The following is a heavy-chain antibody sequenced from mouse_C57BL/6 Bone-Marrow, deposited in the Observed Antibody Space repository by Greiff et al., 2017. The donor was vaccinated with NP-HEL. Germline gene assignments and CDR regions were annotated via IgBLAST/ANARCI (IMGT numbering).Heavy chain of an antibody. J-gene: IGHJ1*03. V-gene: IGHV1-64*01. CDR1: GYTFTSYW. Sequence: VQLKEPGAELVKPGASVKLSCKASGYTFTSYWMHWVKQRPGQGLEWIGMIHPNSGSTNYNEKFKSKATLTVDKSSSTAYMQLSSLTSEDSAVYYCARRGVWLRRDWYFDVWGTGTTVTVSS. CDR3: ARRGVWLRRDWYFDV. CDR2: IHPNSGST. D-gene: IGHD2-2*01.